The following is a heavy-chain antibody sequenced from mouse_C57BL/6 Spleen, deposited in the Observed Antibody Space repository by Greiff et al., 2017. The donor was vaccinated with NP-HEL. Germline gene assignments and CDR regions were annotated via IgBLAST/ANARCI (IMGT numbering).Heavy chain of an antibody. CDR1: GYSFTGYY. Sequence: VQLQQSGPELVKPGASVKISCKASGYSFTGYYMNWVKQSPEKSLEWIGEINPSTGGTTYNQKFKAKATLTVDKSSSTAYMQLKSLTSEDSAVYYCARSPHYGNFAMDYWGQGTSVTVSS. CDR3: ARSPHYGNFAMDY. J-gene: IGHJ4*01. D-gene: IGHD2-1*01. V-gene: IGHV1-42*01. CDR2: INPSTGGT.